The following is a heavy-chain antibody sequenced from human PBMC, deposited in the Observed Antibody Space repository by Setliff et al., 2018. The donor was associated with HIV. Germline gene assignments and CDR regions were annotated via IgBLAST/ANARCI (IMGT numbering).Heavy chain of an antibody. CDR2: IYWDDFE. J-gene: IGHJ4*02. CDR3: AHRVTDPVPYYDSSGYFDY. Sequence: SGPTLVNPTQALTLTCTFSGFSLSSNGEAVGWIRQPPGGALEWLAIIYWDDFEHFNPPLQNRLIITKDASKNQAVLTMTNMDPADTATYYCAHRVTDPVPYYDSSGYFDYWGQGTLVTVS. CDR1: GFSLSSNGEA. D-gene: IGHD3-22*01. V-gene: IGHV2-5*02.